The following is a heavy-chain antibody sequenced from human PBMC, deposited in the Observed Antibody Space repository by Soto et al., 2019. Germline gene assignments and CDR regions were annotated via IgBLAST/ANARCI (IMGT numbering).Heavy chain of an antibody. CDR1: GGSISGSPYH. CDR3: AIPPPIEVAGPDY. Sequence: SETLSLTCTVSGGSISGSPYHWGWIRQPPGKGLEWIGSIDDSGKVYYNPSLTGRATLLVDTSKTRFSLNLNSVTAADTAVYYCAIPPPIEVAGPDYWGQGTLVTVSS. CDR2: IDDSGKV. V-gene: IGHV4-39*02. D-gene: IGHD6-19*01. J-gene: IGHJ4*02.